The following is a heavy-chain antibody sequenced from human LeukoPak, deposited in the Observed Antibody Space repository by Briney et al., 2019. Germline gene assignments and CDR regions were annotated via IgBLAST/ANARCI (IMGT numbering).Heavy chain of an antibody. V-gene: IGHV1-69*13. CDR2: IIPIFGTA. CDR3: AREKSVVVVAATRRETEIFDY. CDR1: GGTFSSYA. J-gene: IGHJ4*02. Sequence: SVKVSCKASGGTFSSYAISWVRQAPGQGLEWMGGIIPIFGTANYAQKFQGRVTITADESTSTAYMELSSLRSEDTAVYYCAREKSVVVVAATRRETEIFDYWGQGTLVTVSS. D-gene: IGHD2-15*01.